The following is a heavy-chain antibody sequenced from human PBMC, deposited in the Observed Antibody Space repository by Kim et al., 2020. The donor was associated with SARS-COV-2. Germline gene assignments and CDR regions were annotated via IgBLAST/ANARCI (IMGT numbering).Heavy chain of an antibody. CDR1: GGSISSYY. CDR3: AGFTIFGAGDYYYGMDV. Sequence: SETLSLTCTVSGGSISSYYWSWIRQPPGKGLEWIGYIYYSGSTNYNPSLKSRVTISVDTSKNQFSLKLSSVTAADTAVYYCAGFTIFGAGDYYYGMDVWGQGTTVTVSS. CDR2: IYYSGST. D-gene: IGHD3-3*01. V-gene: IGHV4-59*08. J-gene: IGHJ6*02.